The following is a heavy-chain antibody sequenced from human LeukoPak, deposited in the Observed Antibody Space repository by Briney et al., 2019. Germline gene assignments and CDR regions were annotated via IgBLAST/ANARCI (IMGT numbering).Heavy chain of an antibody. J-gene: IGHJ4*02. Sequence: ASVKVSCKASGYTFTGYYMHWVRQAPGQGLEWMGWINPNSGGTNYAQKFQGRVTMTRDTSISTAYMELSRLRSDDTAVYYCARAQTGDERYGVGYWGQGTLVTVSS. CDR2: INPNSGGT. CDR1: GYTFTGYY. V-gene: IGHV1-2*02. CDR3: ARAQTGDERYGVGY. D-gene: IGHD7-27*01.